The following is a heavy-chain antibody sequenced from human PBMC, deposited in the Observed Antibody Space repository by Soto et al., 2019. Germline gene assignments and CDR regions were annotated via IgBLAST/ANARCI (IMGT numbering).Heavy chain of an antibody. V-gene: IGHV1-2*04. Sequence: ASVKVSCKASGHPLTGHYMHWVRQAPGQGLEWMGWINPNSGGTNYAQKFQGWVTMTRDTSISTAYMELSRLRSDDTAVYYCARDSWYCSSTSCLVSYGMDVWGQGTRVTVS. CDR3: ARDSWYCSSTSCLVSYGMDV. CDR1: GHPLTGHY. D-gene: IGHD2-2*01. CDR2: INPNSGGT. J-gene: IGHJ6*02.